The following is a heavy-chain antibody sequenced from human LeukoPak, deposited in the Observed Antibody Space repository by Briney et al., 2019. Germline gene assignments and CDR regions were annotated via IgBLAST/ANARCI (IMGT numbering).Heavy chain of an antibody. J-gene: IGHJ4*02. CDR1: GFTFSSYA. CDR3: AKSRGSGLFDY. D-gene: IGHD3-10*01. CDR2: ISGSGGST. V-gene: IGHV3-23*01. Sequence: GGSLRLSCAASGFTFSSYAMSWVRQAPGKGLEWVSGISGSGGSTYYADSVRGRFTISRDNSKNTLYLQMNSLRAEDTAVYYCAKSRGSGLFDYWGQGTLVTVAS.